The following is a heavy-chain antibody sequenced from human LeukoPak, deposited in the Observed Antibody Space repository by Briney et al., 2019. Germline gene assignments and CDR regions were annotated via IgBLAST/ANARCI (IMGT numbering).Heavy chain of an antibody. CDR2: INHSGST. Sequence: SETLSLTCAVYGGSFSGYNWNWIRQPPGKGLEWIGEINHSGSTNYNPSLKSRVTISVDTSKNQFSLKLSSVTAADTAVYYCVRGTVERYSNCGDWGQGTLVTVSS. D-gene: IGHD4-11*01. V-gene: IGHV4-34*01. CDR1: GGSFSGYN. J-gene: IGHJ4*02. CDR3: VRGTVERYSNCGD.